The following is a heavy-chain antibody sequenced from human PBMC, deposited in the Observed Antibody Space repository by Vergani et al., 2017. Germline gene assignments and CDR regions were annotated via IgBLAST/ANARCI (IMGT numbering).Heavy chain of an antibody. Sequence: QVPLQESGPGLVKPSETLSLTCTVSGGSISSYYWSWIRQPPGKGLEWIGEINHSGSTNYNPSLKSRVTISVDTSKNQFSLKLSSVTAADTAVYYCARVALWLKSWGQVTLVTVSS. CDR1: GGSISSYY. CDR3: ARVALWLKS. CDR2: INHSGST. V-gene: IGHV4-34*01. J-gene: IGHJ4*02. D-gene: IGHD3-10*01.